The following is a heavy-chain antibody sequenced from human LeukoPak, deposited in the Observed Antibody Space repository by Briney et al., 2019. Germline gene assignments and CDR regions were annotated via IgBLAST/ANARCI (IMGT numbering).Heavy chain of an antibody. J-gene: IGHJ4*02. CDR3: ARQGRANLEMATSIDY. D-gene: IGHD5-24*01. CDR1: GGTFSSYA. V-gene: IGHV1-69*13. CDR2: IIPIFGTA. Sequence: GASVKVSCKASGGTFSSYAISWVRQAPGQGLEWMGGIIPIFGTANYAQKFQGRVTITADESTSTAYMELSSLRSEDTAVYYCARQGRANLEMATSIDYWGQGTLVTVSS.